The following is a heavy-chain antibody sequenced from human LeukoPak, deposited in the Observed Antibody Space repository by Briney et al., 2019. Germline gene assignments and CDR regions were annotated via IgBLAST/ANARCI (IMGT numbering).Heavy chain of an antibody. J-gene: IGHJ6*02. CDR1: GGTFSSYA. CDR3: ARGTDTAMANYYYGMDV. V-gene: IGHV1-69*13. Sequence: SVKVSCKASGGTFSSYAIGWVRQAPGQGLEWMGGIIPIFGTANYAQKFQGRVTITADESTSTAYMELSSLRSEDTAVYYCARGTDTAMANYYYGMDVWGQGTTVTVSS. D-gene: IGHD5-18*01. CDR2: IIPIFGTA.